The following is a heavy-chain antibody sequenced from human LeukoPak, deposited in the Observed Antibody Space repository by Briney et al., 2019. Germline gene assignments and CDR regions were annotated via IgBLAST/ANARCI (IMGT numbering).Heavy chain of an antibody. CDR3: VKDRGDIVVVVAATGHY. CDR2: ISSNGGST. J-gene: IGHJ4*02. Sequence: GGSLRLSCSASGFTFSSYAMHWVRQAPGKGLEYVSAISSNGGSTYYADSVKGGFTVSRDNSKNTLYLQMSSLRAEDTAVYYCVKDRGDIVVVVAATGHYWGRGTLVTVSS. V-gene: IGHV3-64D*06. CDR1: GFTFSSYA. D-gene: IGHD2-15*01.